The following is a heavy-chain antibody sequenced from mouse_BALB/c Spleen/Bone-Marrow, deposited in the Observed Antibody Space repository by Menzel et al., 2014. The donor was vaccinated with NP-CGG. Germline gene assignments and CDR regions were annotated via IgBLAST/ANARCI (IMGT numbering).Heavy chain of an antibody. Sequence: VMLVESGAELMKPGASVKISCKATGYTFSSYWIEWVKQRPGHGLEWIGEILPGRGSTNYNEKFKGKATFTSDTPSNTAYMQLSSLTSEDSAVYFCARCDGYSYYFDYWGQGTTLTVSS. CDR3: ARCDGYSYYFDY. V-gene: IGHV1-9*01. J-gene: IGHJ2*01. CDR1: GYTFSSYW. D-gene: IGHD2-3*01. CDR2: ILPGRGST.